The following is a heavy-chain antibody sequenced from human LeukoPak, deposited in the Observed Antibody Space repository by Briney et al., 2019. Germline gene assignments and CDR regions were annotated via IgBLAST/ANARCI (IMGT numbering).Heavy chain of an antibody. CDR3: ARDRAWNYFDY. J-gene: IGHJ4*02. CDR1: LFTFSKHG. CDR2: ISNDGSRK. D-gene: IGHD3-3*01. Sequence: GGALRLSCAPSLFTFSKHGMHWVRQAPGKGLEWVAIISNDGSRKYYAHSLEGRFTISRDNSKNTLYLQMDSLRAEDTAVYYCARDRAWNYFDYWGQGTLVTVSS. V-gene: IGHV3-30*03.